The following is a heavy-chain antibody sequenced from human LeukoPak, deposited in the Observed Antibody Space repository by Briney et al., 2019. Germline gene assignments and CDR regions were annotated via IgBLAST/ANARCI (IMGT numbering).Heavy chain of an antibody. V-gene: IGHV3-23*01. CDR1: GFTFSSYA. CDR2: ISGSGGST. D-gene: IGHD6-13*01. J-gene: IGHJ4*02. CDR3: AKDLLQQLVPPGYFDY. Sequence: GGSLRLSCAASGFTFSSYAMSWVRQAPGKGLEWVSAISGSGGSTYYADSVKGRFTISRDKSKNTLYLQMNSLRAEDTAVYYCAKDLLQQLVPPGYFDYWGQGTLVTVSS.